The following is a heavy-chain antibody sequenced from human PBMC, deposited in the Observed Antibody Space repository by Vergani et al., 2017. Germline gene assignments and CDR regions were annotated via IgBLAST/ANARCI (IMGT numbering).Heavy chain of an antibody. CDR1: GFTFSTYD. Sequence: EVQLVESGGGLVQPGGSLRLSFAASGFTFSTYDMHWVRQATGKGLEWVSAIGTAGDTYYPGSVKGRFTISRENAKNSLYLQMNGLRAGDTAVYYCARRDSSSPALDYWGQGTLVTVSS. D-gene: IGHD6-6*01. CDR3: ARRDSSSPALDY. J-gene: IGHJ4*02. V-gene: IGHV3-13*01. CDR2: IGTAGDT.